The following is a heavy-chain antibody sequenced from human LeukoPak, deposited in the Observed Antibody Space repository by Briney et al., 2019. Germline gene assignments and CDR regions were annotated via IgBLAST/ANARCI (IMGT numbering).Heavy chain of an antibody. CDR2: ISGSGGST. J-gene: IGHJ4*02. CDR1: GFTFSSYA. V-gene: IGHV3-23*01. CDR3: AKYIIMIVLVITGAFDY. Sequence: AGGSLRLSCAASGFTFSSYAMGWVRQAPGQGREWVSAISGSGGSTYYEESVKGRFTIYTDNSKNTLYLQMNSLRAEDTAVYYCAKYIIMIVLVITGAFDYWSQGTLVTV. D-gene: IGHD3-22*01.